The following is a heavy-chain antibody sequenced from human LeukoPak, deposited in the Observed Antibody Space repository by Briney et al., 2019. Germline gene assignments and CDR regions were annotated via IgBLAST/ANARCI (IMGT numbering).Heavy chain of an antibody. Sequence: SETLSLTCAVYGGSFSGYYWNWIRQPPGKGLEWIGEINHSGSTNYNPSLKSRVTISVDTSKNQFSLKLSSVTAADTAVYYCASIVGATWAFDYWGQGTLVTVSS. CDR3: ASIVGATWAFDY. V-gene: IGHV4-34*01. J-gene: IGHJ4*02. CDR2: INHSGST. D-gene: IGHD1-26*01. CDR1: GGSFSGYY.